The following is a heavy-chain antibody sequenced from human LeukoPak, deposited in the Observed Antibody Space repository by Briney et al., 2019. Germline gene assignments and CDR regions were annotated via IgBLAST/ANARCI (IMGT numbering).Heavy chain of an antibody. CDR1: GFTFTNYG. CDR2: ITYDGYYK. CDR3: ARDLSPVVRASPMGY. Sequence: SLRLSCAASGFTFTNYGMHWVRQAPGKGLEWVALITYDGYYKYYSDSVKGRFTISSDTSKNTLYLQMNSLRAEDTAVYYCARDLSPVVRASPMGYWGQGTPVT. J-gene: IGHJ4*02. V-gene: IGHV3-30*03. D-gene: IGHD3-10*01.